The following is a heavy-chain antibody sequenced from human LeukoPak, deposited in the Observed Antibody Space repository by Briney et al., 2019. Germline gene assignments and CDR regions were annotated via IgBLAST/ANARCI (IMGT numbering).Heavy chain of an antibody. CDR2: ISSSNSDI. Sequence: PGGSLRLSCAASGFTSTSYTMNWVRQAPGKGLEWVSSISSSNSDISYADSVKGRFTISRDNAKNSLYLQMNSLRAEDTAVYYCARDSKTVYYYYGMDVWGQGTTVTVSS. J-gene: IGHJ6*02. CDR1: GFTSTSYT. CDR3: ARDSKTVYYYYGMDV. V-gene: IGHV3-21*01.